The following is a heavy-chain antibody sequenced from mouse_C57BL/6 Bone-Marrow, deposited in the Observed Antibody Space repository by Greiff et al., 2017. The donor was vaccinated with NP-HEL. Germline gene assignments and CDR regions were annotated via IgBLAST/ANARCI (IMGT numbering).Heavy chain of an antibody. CDR3: TYGNYYYAMNY. CDR2: IYSGNSDT. D-gene: IGHD2-1*01. CDR1: GYTFTSYW. V-gene: IGHV1-5*01. Sequence: VQLQQSGTVLARPGASVKMSCKTFGYTFTSYWMHWVKQRLGQGLEWLGAIYSGNSDTSYNQKFKGKAKLTAVTSASTAYVELSSLTNEDSAVYYCTYGNYYYAMNYWGQGTSVTVSS. J-gene: IGHJ4*01.